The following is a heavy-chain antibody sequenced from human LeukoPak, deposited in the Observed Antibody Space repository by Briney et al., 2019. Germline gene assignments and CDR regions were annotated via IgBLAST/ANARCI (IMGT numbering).Heavy chain of an antibody. CDR3: AKGSLYYFDY. V-gene: IGHV3-23*01. CDR1: GFTFSNYA. CDR2: ISASGGST. Sequence: GGSLRLSCAASGFTFSNYAMSWVRQAPGKGLEWVSAISASGGSTYYADSVKGRFTISRDNSKNTLYLQMNSLGAEDTAVYYCAKGSLYYFDYWGQGTLVTVSS. D-gene: IGHD3-3*01. J-gene: IGHJ4*02.